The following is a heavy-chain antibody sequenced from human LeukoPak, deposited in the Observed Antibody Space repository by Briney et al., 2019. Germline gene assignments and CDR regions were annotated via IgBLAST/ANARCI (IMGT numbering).Heavy chain of an antibody. CDR1: GFTFSSYW. CDR2: IKSDGSST. CDR3: VKELASCGGDCLLD. Sequence: GGSLRLSCAASGFTFSSYWMHWVRQAPGKGLVWVSRIKSDGSSTGYADSVKGRFTISRDNAKSTLSLQMNSLRVEDTAVYYSVKELASCGGDCLLDWGQGSLVTVSS. D-gene: IGHD2-21*02. V-gene: IGHV3-74*01. J-gene: IGHJ4*02.